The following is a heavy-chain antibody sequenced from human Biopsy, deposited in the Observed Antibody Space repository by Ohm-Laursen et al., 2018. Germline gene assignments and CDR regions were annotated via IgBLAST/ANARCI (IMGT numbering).Heavy chain of an antibody. D-gene: IGHD3-22*01. Sequence: SSVKVSCKASGGTFSSDIFAWVRQAPGQRPEWMGDVMPFFGTAQYAPKLQGRVSMTADKTTYTAYMELTSPTSEDTAVYFCARHYYDTSGYNWFDPWGQGTLVTVSS. J-gene: IGHJ5*02. CDR1: GGTFSSDI. CDR3: ARHYYDTSGYNWFDP. CDR2: VMPFFGTA. V-gene: IGHV1-69*06.